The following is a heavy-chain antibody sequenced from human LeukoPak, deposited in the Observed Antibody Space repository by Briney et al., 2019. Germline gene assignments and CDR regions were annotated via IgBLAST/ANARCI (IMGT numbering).Heavy chain of an antibody. J-gene: IGHJ4*02. CDR3: ARAVAGSTAFDF. V-gene: IGHV4-4*07. CDR2: IHTTGST. Sequence: SETLSLTCTVSGGSISTYYWSWIRQPVGKGLEWIGRIHTTGSTNYNPSLTGRVTLSVATSMHLFSLRLTSVTAADTAVYYCARAVAGSTAFDFWGLGTLVTVSS. CDR1: GGSISTYY. D-gene: IGHD6-19*01.